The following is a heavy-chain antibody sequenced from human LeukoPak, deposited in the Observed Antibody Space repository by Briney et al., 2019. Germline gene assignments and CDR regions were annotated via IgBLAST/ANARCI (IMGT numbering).Heavy chain of an antibody. J-gene: IGHJ3*02. Sequence: GVSLRLSCAASGFTFSSYAMSWVRQAPGKGLEGGSSISSSGSYIYYADSVKGRFTISRDNAKNSLYLQMNSLRAEDTAVYYCARGLGATHAFDIWGQGTMVTVSS. V-gene: IGHV3-21*01. CDR1: GFTFSSYA. CDR3: ARGLGATHAFDI. CDR2: ISSSGSYI. D-gene: IGHD1-26*01.